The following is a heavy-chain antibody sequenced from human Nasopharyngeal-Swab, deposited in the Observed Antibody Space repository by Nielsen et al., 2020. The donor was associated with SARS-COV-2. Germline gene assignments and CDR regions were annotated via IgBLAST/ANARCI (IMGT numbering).Heavy chain of an antibody. CDR1: GYTFTNYW. Sequence: GESLKISCKGSGYTFTNYWIVWVRQMPGKGLEWMGITYPGDSDTRYCPSWQGQVTISADKSISTAFLQWASLEASDTAIYYCARQPFHYYDRNAYFGSFDSWGQGTLVTVSS. CDR3: ARQPFHYYDRNAYFGSFDS. CDR2: TYPGDSDT. J-gene: IGHJ4*02. V-gene: IGHV5-51*01. D-gene: IGHD3-22*01.